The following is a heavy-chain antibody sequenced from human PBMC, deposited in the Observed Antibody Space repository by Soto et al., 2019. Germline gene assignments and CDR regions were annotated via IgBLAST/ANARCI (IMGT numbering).Heavy chain of an antibody. CDR3: AKGPRAPPPHDYGMDV. CDR1: GFTFSSYV. Sequence: EVQLLESGGGLVQPGGSLRLSCAASGFTFSSYVMNWVRQPPGKGLEWVSGISGSGGSTYYADSVKGRFTISRDNSKNTLYLQMTTLRVEATAVYYCAKGPRAPPPHDYGMDVWGQGTKVTVSS. J-gene: IGHJ6*02. V-gene: IGHV3-23*01. CDR2: ISGSGGST.